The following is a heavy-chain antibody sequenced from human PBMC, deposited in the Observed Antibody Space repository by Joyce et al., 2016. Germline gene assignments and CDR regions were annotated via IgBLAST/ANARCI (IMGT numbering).Heavy chain of an antibody. CDR1: GGSFSGYF. CDR3: ARGRGGAIFGVVTYYYYHFYMDV. CDR2: INHSGTT. J-gene: IGHJ6*03. V-gene: IGHV4-34*01. Sequence: QVQLQQWGAGLLKPSETLSLTCAVDGGSFSGYFWSWIRQPPGKGLEWIGEINHSGTTNSNPSLESRVTISIDTSKNQFSLNVSSVTAADTAVYYCARGRGGAIFGVVTYYYYHFYMDVWGKGTTVTVSS. D-gene: IGHD3-3*01.